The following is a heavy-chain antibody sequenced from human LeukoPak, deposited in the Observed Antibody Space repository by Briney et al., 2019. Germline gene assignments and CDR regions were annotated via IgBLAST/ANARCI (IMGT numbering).Heavy chain of an antibody. Sequence: GGSLRLSCAASGFTVSSKYMSWVRQAPGKGLEWVSVIYSGGSTYYADSVKGRFSISRDNSKNTLCLQMNSLRAEDTAVYYCASSRGVVYFDYWGQGTLVTVSS. J-gene: IGHJ4*02. D-gene: IGHD3-10*01. CDR1: GFTVSSKY. CDR3: ASSRGVVYFDY. V-gene: IGHV3-53*01. CDR2: IYSGGST.